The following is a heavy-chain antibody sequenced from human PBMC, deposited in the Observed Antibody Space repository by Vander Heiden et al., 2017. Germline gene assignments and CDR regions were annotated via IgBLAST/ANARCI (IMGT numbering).Heavy chain of an antibody. D-gene: IGHD4-4*01. CDR1: GGSISGFY. CDR3: ARLKTVTTGHFYGMDV. CDR2: IYSTGSS. J-gene: IGHJ6*02. Sequence: QVQLQESGPGLVKPSETLSLTCTVSGGSISGFYWRWIRQPAGKGLEWIWRIYSTGSSNYNPSLKSRVTMSTDTSKNRFSLRLTSVTAADTAMYFCARLKTVTTGHFYGMDVWGQGTPVTVSS. V-gene: IGHV4-4*07.